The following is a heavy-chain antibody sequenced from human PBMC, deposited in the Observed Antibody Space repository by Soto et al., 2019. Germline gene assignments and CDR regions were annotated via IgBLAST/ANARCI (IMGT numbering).Heavy chain of an antibody. V-gene: IGHV3-33*01. D-gene: IGHD1-7*01. Sequence: QGQLVESGGGVVQPGRSLRLSCAAAGFTFSSHGMHWVRQAPGKGLEWVAVIWSDGSNKYYTDSVKGRFTISRDNSKNMLYLQMDSLRAEDTAVYYCARRISGNSAFDYWGQGNLVTGSS. CDR1: GFTFSSHG. CDR3: ARRISGNSAFDY. CDR2: IWSDGSNK. J-gene: IGHJ4*02.